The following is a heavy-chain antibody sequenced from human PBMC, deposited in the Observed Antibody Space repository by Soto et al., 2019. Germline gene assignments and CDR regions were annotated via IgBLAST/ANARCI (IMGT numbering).Heavy chain of an antibody. D-gene: IGHD6-6*01. CDR2: ISWNSGSI. CDR1: GFTFDDYA. V-gene: IGHV3-9*01. CDR3: AKDLPPRGGSSSAFDI. Sequence: GGSLRLSCAASGFTFDDYAMHWVRQAPGKGLEWVSGISWNSGSIGYADSVKGRFTISRDNAKNSLYLQMNSLRAEDTALYYCAKDLPPRGGSSSAFDIWGKGTMVTVSS. J-gene: IGHJ3*02.